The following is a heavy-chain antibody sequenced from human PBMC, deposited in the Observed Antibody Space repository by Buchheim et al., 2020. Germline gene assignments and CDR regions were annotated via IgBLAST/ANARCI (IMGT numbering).Heavy chain of an antibody. J-gene: IGHJ4*02. D-gene: IGHD1-26*01. CDR3: ARDPRGGSSYAGYDY. V-gene: IGHV3-30-3*01. Sequence: QVQLVESGGGVVQPGRSLRLSCAASGFTFSTYPMHWVRQAPGKGLEWVAVISYDGNNEYYADSVKGRFTISRDISKNTLYLQMNSLRAEDTAVYYCARDPRGGSSYAGYDYWGQGTL. CDR1: GFTFSTYP. CDR2: ISYDGNNE.